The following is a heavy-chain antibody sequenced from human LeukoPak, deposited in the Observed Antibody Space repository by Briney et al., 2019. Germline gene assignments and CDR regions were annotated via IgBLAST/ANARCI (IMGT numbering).Heavy chain of an antibody. CDR3: ASPPTRECSSISCPLSY. V-gene: IGHV5-51*01. CDR2: IYPVDSDT. D-gene: IGHD2-2*01. J-gene: IGHJ4*02. Sequence: GESLKISCKGSGYSFSNYWIGWLRQMPGKGLEWMGIIYPVDSDTRYSPSFQGQVTISAHKSISTAYLQWSSLKASDTAMYYCASPPTRECSSISCPLSYWGQGTLVTVSS. CDR1: GYSFSNYW.